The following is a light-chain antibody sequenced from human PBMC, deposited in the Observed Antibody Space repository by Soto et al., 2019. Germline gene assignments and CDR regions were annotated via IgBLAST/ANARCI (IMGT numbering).Light chain of an antibody. V-gene: IGKV1-39*01. CDR2: AAS. J-gene: IGKJ4*01. CDR1: QSISSY. Sequence: DIQMTQSPSSLSASVGDRVTITCRASQSISSYLNWYQQKPGKAPKLLIYAASSLQSGVPSRFSGSGSGTDFTLTISSLQPEDFATYYCQQLNNYPLTFGGGTKVDI. CDR3: QQLNNYPLT.